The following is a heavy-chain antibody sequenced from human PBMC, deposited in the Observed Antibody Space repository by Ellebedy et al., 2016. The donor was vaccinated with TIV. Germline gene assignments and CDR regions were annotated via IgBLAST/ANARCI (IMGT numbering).Heavy chain of an antibody. D-gene: IGHD2-15*01. V-gene: IGHV4-31*03. Sequence: MPSETLSLTCTVSGGSISSGGYYWSWIRQHPGKGLEWIGYIYYSGSTYYNPSLKSRVTISVDTSKNQFSLKLSYVTAADTAVYYCARGSFFEYCSGGSCTYFDYWGQGTLVTVSS. J-gene: IGHJ4*02. CDR2: IYYSGST. CDR1: GGSISSGGYY. CDR3: ARGSFFEYCSGGSCTYFDY.